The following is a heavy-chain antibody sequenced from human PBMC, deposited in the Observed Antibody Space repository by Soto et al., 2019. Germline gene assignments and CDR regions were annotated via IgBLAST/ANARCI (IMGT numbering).Heavy chain of an antibody. CDR2: ISSSGSTI. CDR3: AKPYYDILTGYYNVTDY. Sequence: PGGSLRLSCAASGFTFTDYYMTWIRQAPGKGLEWVSYISSSGSTIYYAESVKGRFTISRDNSKNTLYLQMNSLRAEDTSLYYCAKPYYDILTGYYNVTDYWGQGTLVTVSS. V-gene: IGHV3-11*04. J-gene: IGHJ4*02. D-gene: IGHD3-9*01. CDR1: GFTFTDYY.